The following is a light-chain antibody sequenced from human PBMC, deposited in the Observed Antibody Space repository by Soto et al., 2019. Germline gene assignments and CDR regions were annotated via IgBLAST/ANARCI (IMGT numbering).Light chain of an antibody. J-gene: IGKJ5*01. V-gene: IGKV3-20*01. Sequence: EVGLTQSPATLSLSPGERASLYCRASQSLTNRFIAWYQQRPGQAPRLLIYDTSSRASGIPDRFSGSGSGTDFTLTISRLETEDFAVFYCQQYGTSEIIFGQGTRLEIK. CDR1: QSLTNRF. CDR2: DTS. CDR3: QQYGTSEII.